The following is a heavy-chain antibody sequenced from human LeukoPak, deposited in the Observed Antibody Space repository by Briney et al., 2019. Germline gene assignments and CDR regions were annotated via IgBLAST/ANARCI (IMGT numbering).Heavy chain of an antibody. J-gene: IGHJ3*02. CDR1: GGSFSGYY. D-gene: IGHD3-9*01. Sequence: PSETLSLTCAVYGGSFSGYYWSWIRQPPGKGLEWIGEINHSGSTNYNPSLKSRVTISVDTSKNQFSLKLSSVTAADTAVYYCAREGNDPRRGRYFDWLLVRAFDIWGQGTMVTVSS. CDR2: INHSGST. CDR3: AREGNDPRRGRYFDWLLVRAFDI. V-gene: IGHV4-34*01.